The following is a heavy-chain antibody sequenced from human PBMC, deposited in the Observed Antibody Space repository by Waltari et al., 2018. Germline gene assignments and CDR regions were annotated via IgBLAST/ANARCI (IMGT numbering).Heavy chain of an antibody. V-gene: IGHV1-8*01. J-gene: IGHJ5*02. D-gene: IGHD3-3*01. CDR3: ARGRDYDFWSGQHWFDP. Sequence: QVQLVQSGAEVKKPGASVKVSCKASGYTFTSYDINWVRQANGQGLEWMGWMNPNSGNTGYAQKFQGRVTMTRNTSISTAYMELSSLRSEDTAVYYCARGRDYDFWSGQHWFDPWGQGTLVTVSS. CDR2: MNPNSGNT. CDR1: GYTFTSYD.